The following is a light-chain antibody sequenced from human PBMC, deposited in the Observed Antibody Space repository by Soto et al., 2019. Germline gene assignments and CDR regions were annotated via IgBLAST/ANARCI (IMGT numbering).Light chain of an antibody. V-gene: IGKV1-9*01. Sequence: IQLTQSPSSLSASVGDRVTITCRASQGISSYLAWYQQKPGKAPKLLISTASSLQSGVPSRFSGSGSGTEFTLTISSLQPEDFATYYCQQLDSYPRTFGQGTKVEIK. CDR2: TAS. CDR1: QGISSY. J-gene: IGKJ1*01. CDR3: QQLDSYPRT.